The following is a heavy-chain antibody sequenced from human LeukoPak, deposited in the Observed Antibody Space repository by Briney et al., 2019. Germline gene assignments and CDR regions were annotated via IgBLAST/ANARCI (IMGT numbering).Heavy chain of an antibody. CDR2: ISGSGGST. Sequence: GGSLRLSCAASGFTFSSYAMSWVRQAPGKGLEWVSAISGSGGSTYYADSVKGWFTISRDNSKNTLYLQMNSLRAEDTAVYYCAKLQWDYYGSGSYFPGFDYWGQGTLVTVSS. V-gene: IGHV3-23*01. CDR1: GFTFSSYA. CDR3: AKLQWDYYGSGSYFPGFDY. J-gene: IGHJ4*02. D-gene: IGHD3-10*01.